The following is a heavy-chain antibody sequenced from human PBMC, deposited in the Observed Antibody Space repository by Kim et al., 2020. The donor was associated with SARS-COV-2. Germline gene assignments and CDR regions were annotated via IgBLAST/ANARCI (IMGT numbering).Heavy chain of an antibody. CDR1: GGSISSSSYY. V-gene: IGHV4-39*01. J-gene: IGHJ6*02. CDR3: ARHDGGSWYPFLRYYYGMDV. D-gene: IGHD6-13*01. Sequence: SETLSLTCTVSGGSISSSSYYWGWIRQPPGKGLEWIGSIYHSGSTYYNPSLKSRVTISVDTSKNQFSLKLSSVTAADTAVYYCARHDGGSWYPFLRYYYGMDVWGQGTTVTVSS. CDR2: IYHSGST.